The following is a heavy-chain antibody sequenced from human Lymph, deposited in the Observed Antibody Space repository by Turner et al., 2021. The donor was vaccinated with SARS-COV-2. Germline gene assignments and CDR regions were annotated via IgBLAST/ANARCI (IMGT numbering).Heavy chain of an antibody. CDR3: AKNEMAMIVLVITLFDY. D-gene: IGHD3-22*01. CDR2: ISGSGGST. CDR1: GFTFRSYA. V-gene: IGHV3-23*01. Sequence: EVQLLESGGGLVQPGGSLRLSCAASGFTFRSYAMSWVRQAPGKGLEWVSVISGSGGSTNYADSVKGRFSISRDSSKNTLYLQMNSLRAEDTAVYYCAKNEMAMIVLVITLFDYWGQGTLVTVSS. J-gene: IGHJ4*02.